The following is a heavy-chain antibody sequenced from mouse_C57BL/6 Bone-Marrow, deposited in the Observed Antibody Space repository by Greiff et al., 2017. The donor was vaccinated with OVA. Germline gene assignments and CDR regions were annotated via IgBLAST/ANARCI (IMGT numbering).Heavy chain of an antibody. Sequence: VQLQQPGAELVKPGASVKLSCKTSGYTFTSYWMHWVKQRPGQGLEWIGMIHPNSGSTNYNEKFKSKATLTVDKSSSTAYMQLSILTSEDSAVYYCARGGFYYSNYVGWYFDVWGTGTTVTVSS. CDR1: GYTFTSYW. J-gene: IGHJ1*03. CDR3: ARGGFYYSNYVGWYFDV. V-gene: IGHV1-64*01. CDR2: IHPNSGST. D-gene: IGHD2-5*01.